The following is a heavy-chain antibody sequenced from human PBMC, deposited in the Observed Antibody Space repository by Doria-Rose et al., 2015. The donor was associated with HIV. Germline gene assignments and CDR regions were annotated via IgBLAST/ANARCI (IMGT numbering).Heavy chain of an antibody. CDR1: GFTFSSYA. J-gene: IGHJ6*02. V-gene: IGHV3-30-3*01. CDR2: ISYNGDNK. CDR3: ARNPLGYFSDYCYSIMDV. Sequence: VQLVESGGGVVQPGGSLRLSCEASGFTFSSYAMHWVRQTPGKGLEWVAVISYNGDNKYYPDSVKGKFTVSRDNTKNTLSLQMNSLRAEDMAVYYCARNPLGYFSDYCYSIMDVWGQGTTVTVSS. D-gene: IGHD1-1*01.